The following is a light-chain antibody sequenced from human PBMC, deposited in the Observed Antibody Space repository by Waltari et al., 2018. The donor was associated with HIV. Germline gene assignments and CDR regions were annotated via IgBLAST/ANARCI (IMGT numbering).Light chain of an antibody. V-gene: IGKV3-15*01. CDR3: QQYYSWPLT. CDR1: ESFSTN. Sequence: ETVMTQSPATLSVFPGEKATLSCRASESFSTNLAWYQQKPCQAPRLLIYDASARATGVPARFSGSGSGTEFTLTISSLQSEDFAVYHCQQYYSWPLTFGQGTRVDI. J-gene: IGKJ1*01. CDR2: DAS.